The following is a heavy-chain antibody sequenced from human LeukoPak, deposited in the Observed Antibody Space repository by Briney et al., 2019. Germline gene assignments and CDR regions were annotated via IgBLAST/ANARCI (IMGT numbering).Heavy chain of an antibody. CDR1: GGSISSYY. CDR3: ARGTLLDDFWSGYYLRSPPLFDY. D-gene: IGHD3-3*01. V-gene: IGHV4-59*01. J-gene: IGHJ4*02. Sequence: SETLSLTCTVSGGSISSYYWSWIRQPPGKGLEWIGYIYYSGSTNYNPSLKNRVTISVDTSKNQFSLKLSSVTAADTAVYYCARGTLLDDFWSGYYLRSPPLFDYWGQGTLVTVSS. CDR2: IYYSGST.